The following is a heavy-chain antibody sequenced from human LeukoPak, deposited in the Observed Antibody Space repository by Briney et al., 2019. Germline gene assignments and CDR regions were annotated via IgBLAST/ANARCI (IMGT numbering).Heavy chain of an antibody. CDR1: GFTFSSYW. D-gene: IGHD3-16*02. Sequence: GGSLRLSCAASGFTFSSYWMSWVRQAPGKGLEWVANIKQDGSEKYYVDSVKGRFTISRDNAKNSLYLQMNSLRAEDTAVYYCAKDIVDAGLFFDYWGQGTLVTVSP. V-gene: IGHV3-7*03. CDR3: AKDIVDAGLFFDY. J-gene: IGHJ4*02. CDR2: IKQDGSEK.